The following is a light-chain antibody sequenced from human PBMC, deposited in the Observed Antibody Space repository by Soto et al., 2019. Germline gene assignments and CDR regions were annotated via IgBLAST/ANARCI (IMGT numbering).Light chain of an antibody. J-gene: IGKJ1*01. CDR2: RAS. Sequence: DIQMTQSPSSLSASVRDRVNLTCRASQTISSWLAWYQQKPGKAPKLLIYRASTLKSGVPSRFSGSGSGTEFTLTISSLQPDDFATYYCQHYNSYSEAFGQGNKVDIK. V-gene: IGKV1-5*03. CDR1: QTISSW. CDR3: QHYNSYSEA.